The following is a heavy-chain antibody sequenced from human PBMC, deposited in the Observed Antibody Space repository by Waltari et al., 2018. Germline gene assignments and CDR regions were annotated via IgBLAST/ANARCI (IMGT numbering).Heavy chain of an antibody. CDR2: IYYSGST. J-gene: IGHJ4*02. Sequence: QVQLQESGPGLVKPSQTLSLTCTVSGGSISSGDYYWSWIRQPPGKGLEWIGYIYYSGSTYYHPSLTSRVTISVDTSKNQFSLKLSSVTAADTAVYYCARVPLLYKPGSYFDYWGQGTLVTVSS. CDR3: ARVPLLYKPGSYFDY. V-gene: IGHV4-30-4*08. D-gene: IGHD1-20*01. CDR1: GGSISSGDYY.